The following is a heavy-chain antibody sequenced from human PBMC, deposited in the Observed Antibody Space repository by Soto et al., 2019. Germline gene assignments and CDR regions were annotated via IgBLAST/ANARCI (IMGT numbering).Heavy chain of an antibody. D-gene: IGHD2-15*01. J-gene: IGHJ4*02. CDR2: IYHSRVT. Sequence: QVQLQESGPGLVKSSQTLFLTCTVSGASVSSDYYWSWIRQPPGKGLEWIGFIYHSRVTHSNPSLRSRVTTSLDASKNQFSLRLTSVTAADTAVYYCARTQTLSAGADFWGQGTLVTVSS. CDR1: GASVSSDYY. V-gene: IGHV4-30-4*01. CDR3: ARTQTLSAGADF.